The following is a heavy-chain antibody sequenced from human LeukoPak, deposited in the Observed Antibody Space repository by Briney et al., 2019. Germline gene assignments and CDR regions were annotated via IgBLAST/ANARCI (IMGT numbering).Heavy chain of an antibody. J-gene: IGHJ6*02. CDR1: GFTFSDYY. Sequence: PGGSLRLSCAASGFTFSDYYMSWIRQAPGKGLEWVSYISSSGSTIYYADSVKGRFTISRDNAKNSLYLQMNSLRAEDTAVYYCARAYYDFWSGYYTSDYYGMDVWGQGTTVTVSS. CDR2: ISSSGSTI. V-gene: IGHV3-11*01. CDR3: ARAYYDFWSGYYTSDYYGMDV. D-gene: IGHD3-3*01.